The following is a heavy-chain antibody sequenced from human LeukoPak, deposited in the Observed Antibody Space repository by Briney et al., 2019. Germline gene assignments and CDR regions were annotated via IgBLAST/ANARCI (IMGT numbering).Heavy chain of an antibody. V-gene: IGHV4-39*01. CDR1: GGSISSSSAY. Sequence: SETLSLTCTVSGGSISSSSAYWGWIRRPPGKGLEWIGSIYYSKNTYYNPSLKSRVTISADTSKNQFSLTLGSVSATDTAVYYCVSPRGFSYGYFDYWGQGTLVTVSS. J-gene: IGHJ4*02. D-gene: IGHD5-18*01. CDR2: IYYSKNT. CDR3: VSPRGFSYGYFDY.